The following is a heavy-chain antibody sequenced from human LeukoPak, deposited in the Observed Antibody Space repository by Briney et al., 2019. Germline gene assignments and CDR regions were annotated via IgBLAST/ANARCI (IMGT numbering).Heavy chain of an antibody. Sequence: GGSLRLSCAASGFTFSNAWMSWVRQAPGKGLEWVGRIKSKTDGGTTDYAAPVKGRFTISRDNSKNTLYLQMNSLRAEDTAVYSCAKRGDCSSTSCQGSAYYFDYWGQGTLVTVSS. V-gene: IGHV3-15*01. CDR3: AKRGDCSSTSCQGSAYYFDY. D-gene: IGHD2-2*01. J-gene: IGHJ4*02. CDR2: IKSKTDGGTT. CDR1: GFTFSNAW.